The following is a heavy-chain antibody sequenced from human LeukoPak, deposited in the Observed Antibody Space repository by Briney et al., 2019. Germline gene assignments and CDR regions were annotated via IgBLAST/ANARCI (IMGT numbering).Heavy chain of an antibody. CDR2: IYTSGST. D-gene: IGHD1-1*01. CDR1: GGSISSYY. CDR3: ARSGSWSGTTFYYYYMDV. Sequence: PSETLSLTCTVSGGSISSYYWSWIRQPAGKGLEWIGRIYTSGSTNYNPSLKSRVTISVDTSKNQFSLKLSSVTAADTAVYYCARSGSWSGTTFYYYYMDVWGKGTTVTISS. V-gene: IGHV4-4*07. J-gene: IGHJ6*03.